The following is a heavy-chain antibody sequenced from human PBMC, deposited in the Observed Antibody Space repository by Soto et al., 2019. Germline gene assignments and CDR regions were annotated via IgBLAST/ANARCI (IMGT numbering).Heavy chain of an antibody. V-gene: IGHV5-51*01. J-gene: IGHJ4*02. CDR3: ARRKATIIRSFSFRAGFDR. CDR1: GYNFTNFW. D-gene: IGHD5-12*01. Sequence: VESLKISCKGSGYNFTNFWIGWVLQMPGKGLECIGIIYPGHSDAKYSPSFEGQVTVSADKSISSAYLHWSSLKASDTAIYYCARRKATIIRSFSFRAGFDRWGRGTLVTVSS. CDR2: IYPGHSDA.